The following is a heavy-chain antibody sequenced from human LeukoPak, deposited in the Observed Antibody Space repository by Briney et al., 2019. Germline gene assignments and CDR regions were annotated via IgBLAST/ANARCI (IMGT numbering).Heavy chain of an antibody. V-gene: IGHV3-7*03. CDR2: IKLDGSEK. CDR3: ARDQYDTWSRRGNFDS. D-gene: IGHD3-3*01. Sequence: GGSLRLSCVASGFTFGKYWMSWVRQAPGKGLEWVAKIKLDGSEKNYVDSVKGRFTISRDNTKNSLYLQTNSLRAEDTAVFYCARDQYDTWSRRGNFDSWGQGTLVIVSS. CDR1: GFTFGKYW. J-gene: IGHJ4*02.